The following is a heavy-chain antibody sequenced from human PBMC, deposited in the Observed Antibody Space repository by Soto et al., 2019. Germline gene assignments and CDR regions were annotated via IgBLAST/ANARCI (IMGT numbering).Heavy chain of an antibody. Sequence: PSETLSLTCAVYGGSFSGYYWSWIRQPPGKGLEWIGEVNHSGSTNYNPSLKSRVTISVDTSKNQFSLKLSSVTAADTAVYYCARGQYNWNQGGMDVWGQGTTVTVSS. D-gene: IGHD1-20*01. CDR2: VNHSGST. V-gene: IGHV4-34*01. CDR3: ARGQYNWNQGGMDV. CDR1: GGSFSGYY. J-gene: IGHJ6*02.